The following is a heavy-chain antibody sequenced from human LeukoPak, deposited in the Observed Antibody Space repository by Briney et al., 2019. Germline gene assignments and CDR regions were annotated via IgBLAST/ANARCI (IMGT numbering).Heavy chain of an antibody. D-gene: IGHD6-6*01. Sequence: SETLSLTCTVSGGSISSYYWSWIRQPAGKGLEWIGHMYTSGTTNYNPSLKSRVTMSVDTSKNQFSLKLSSVTAADTAVYYCARGGRSSSSLNFDYWGQGSLVTVSS. CDR3: ARGGRSSSSLNFDY. J-gene: IGHJ4*02. CDR1: GGSISSYY. V-gene: IGHV4-4*07. CDR2: MYTSGTT.